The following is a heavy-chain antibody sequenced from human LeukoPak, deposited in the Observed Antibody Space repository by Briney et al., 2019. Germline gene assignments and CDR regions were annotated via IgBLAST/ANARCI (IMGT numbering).Heavy chain of an antibody. CDR3: ARWAMDYGMDV. CDR2: ISYDGSNK. V-gene: IGHV3-30*03. J-gene: IGHJ6*02. Sequence: PGRSLRLSCAASGFTFRSYGMHWVRQAPGKGLEWVAIISYDGSNKYYADSVKGRFTISRDNSKNTLYLQMNSLRAEDTAVYYCARWAMDYGMDVWGQGTTVTVSS. CDR1: GFTFRSYG.